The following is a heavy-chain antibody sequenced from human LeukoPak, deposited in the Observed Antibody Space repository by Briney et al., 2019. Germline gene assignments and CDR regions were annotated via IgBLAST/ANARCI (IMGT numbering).Heavy chain of an antibody. J-gene: IGHJ4*02. D-gene: IGHD6-19*01. CDR3: ARGSTVAGTNDY. CDR1: EFTVSSNY. V-gene: IGHV3-66*01. Sequence: PGGSLRLSCAASEFTVSSNYMSWVRQAPGKGLEWVSVIYSGGSTYYADSVKGRFTISRDNSKNTLYLQMNSLRAEDTAVYYCARGSTVAGTNDYWGQGTLVTVSS. CDR2: IYSGGST.